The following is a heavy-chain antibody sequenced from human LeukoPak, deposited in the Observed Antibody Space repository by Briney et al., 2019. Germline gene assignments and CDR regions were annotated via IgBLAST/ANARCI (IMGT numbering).Heavy chain of an antibody. CDR1: GFTFSSYA. CDR2: ISYDGSNK. Sequence: GGSLRLSCAASGFTFSSYAMHWVRQAPGKGLEWVAVISYDGSNKYYADSVKGRLTISRDNSKNTLYLQMNSLRAEDTAVYYCANDYYDSSGYYYAIGYWGQGTLVTVSS. D-gene: IGHD3-22*01. J-gene: IGHJ4*02. CDR3: ANDYYDSSGYYYAIGY. V-gene: IGHV3-30-3*02.